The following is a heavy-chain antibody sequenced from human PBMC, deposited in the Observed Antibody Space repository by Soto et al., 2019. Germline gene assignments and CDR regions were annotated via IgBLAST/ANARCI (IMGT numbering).Heavy chain of an antibody. CDR1: GFSLSTSGVG. D-gene: IGHD3-22*01. CDR2: IYWDDDK. V-gene: IGHV2-5*02. J-gene: IGHJ3*02. CDR3: AHRPTVYYYDSSGYYVLGDAFDI. Sequence: QITLKESGPTLVKPTQTLTLTCTFSGFSLSTSGVGVGWIRQPPGKALEWLALIYWDDDKRYSPSLKSRLTSTKHTYKSHVLITMTNMDPVDTATYYCAHRPTVYYYDSSGYYVLGDAFDIWGQGTMVTVSS.